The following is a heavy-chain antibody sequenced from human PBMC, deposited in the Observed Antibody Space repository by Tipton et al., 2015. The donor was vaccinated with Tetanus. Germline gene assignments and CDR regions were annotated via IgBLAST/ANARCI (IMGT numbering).Heavy chain of an antibody. CDR1: GFTFSSYA. V-gene: IGHV3-30-3*01. D-gene: IGHD5-12*01. CDR3: ARDRDRVATYRQHYYHYYGRDV. Sequence: SLRLSCAASGFTFSSYAMHWVRQAPGKGLEWVAVISYDGSNKYYADSVKGRFTISRDNSKNTLYLQMNSLRAEDTAVYYCARDRDRVATYRQHYYHYYGRDVWGQGTTVTVSS. J-gene: IGHJ6*02. CDR2: ISYDGSNK.